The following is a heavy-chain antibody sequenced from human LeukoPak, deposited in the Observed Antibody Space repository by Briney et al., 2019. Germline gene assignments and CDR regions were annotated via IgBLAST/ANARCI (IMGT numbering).Heavy chain of an antibody. J-gene: IGHJ6*02. CDR2: ISSSSSYI. Sequence: GGSLRLSCAASGFTFSSYSMNWVRQAPGKGLEWVSSISSSSSYIYYADSVKGRFTISRDNSKNTLYLQMNSLRAEDTAVYYCAKDSEDSSSWENYYYYGMDVWGQGTTVTVSS. CDR1: GFTFSSYS. CDR3: AKDSEDSSSWENYYYYGMDV. D-gene: IGHD6-13*01. V-gene: IGHV3-21*04.